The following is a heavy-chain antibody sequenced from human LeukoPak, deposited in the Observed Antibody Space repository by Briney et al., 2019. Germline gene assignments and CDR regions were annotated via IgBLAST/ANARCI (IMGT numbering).Heavy chain of an antibody. CDR2: TRNKANSYTT. J-gene: IGHJ3*02. CDR3: TYDSSGNDAFDI. CDR1: GFTFSDHY. Sequence: GGSLRLSXAASGFTFSDHYMDWLRQAPGKGLEWVGRTRNKANSYTTEYAASVKGRFTISRDDSKNSLYLQMNSLKTEDTAVYYCTYDSSGNDAFDIWGQGTMVTVSS. V-gene: IGHV3-72*01. D-gene: IGHD3-22*01.